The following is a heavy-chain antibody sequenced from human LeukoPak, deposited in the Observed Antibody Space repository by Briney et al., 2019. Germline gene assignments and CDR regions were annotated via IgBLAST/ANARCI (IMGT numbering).Heavy chain of an antibody. CDR1: GGTFSSYA. CDR2: IIPIFGTA. CDR3: AQTHYDFWSGYSYYFDY. Sequence: SVKVSCKASGGTFSSYAISWVRQAPGQGLEWMGGIIPIFGTANYAQKFQGRVTITADESTSTAYMELSSLRSEDTAVYYCAQTHYDFWSGYSYYFDYWGQGTLVTVSS. D-gene: IGHD3-3*01. V-gene: IGHV1-69*01. J-gene: IGHJ4*02.